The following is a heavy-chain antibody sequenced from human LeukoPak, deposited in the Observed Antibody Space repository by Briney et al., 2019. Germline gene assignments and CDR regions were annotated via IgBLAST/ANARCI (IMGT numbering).Heavy chain of an antibody. CDR2: IIPIFGTA. V-gene: IGHV1-69*05. J-gene: IGHJ4*02. Sequence: ASVKVSCKASGGTFSSYAISWVRQAPGQGLERMGRIIPIFGTANYAQKFQGRVTITTDESTSTAYMELSSLRSEDTAVYYCAGNMVATFDYWGQGTLVTVSS. CDR1: GGTFSSYA. CDR3: AGNMVATFDY. D-gene: IGHD5-12*01.